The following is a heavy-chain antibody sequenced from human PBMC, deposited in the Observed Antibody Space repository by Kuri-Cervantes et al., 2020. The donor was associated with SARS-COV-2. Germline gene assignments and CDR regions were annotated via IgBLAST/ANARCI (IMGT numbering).Heavy chain of an antibody. CDR3: ARQMMSSITIFGVVITRNWFDP. CDR1: GASISSSSYY. D-gene: IGHD3-3*01. V-gene: IGHV4-39*01. J-gene: IGHJ5*02. CDR2: IYYSGST. Sequence: SKTLSLTCTVSGASISSSSYYWGWIRQPPGKGLEWIGSIYYSGSTYYNPSLKSRVTISVDTSENQFSLKLSSVTAADTAVYYCARQMMSSITIFGVVITRNWFDPWGQGTLVTVSS.